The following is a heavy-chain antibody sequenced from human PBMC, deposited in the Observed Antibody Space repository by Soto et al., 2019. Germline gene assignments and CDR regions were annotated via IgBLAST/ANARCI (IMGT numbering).Heavy chain of an antibody. V-gene: IGHV2-5*02. J-gene: IGHJ4*02. Sequence: QITLNESGPALVKPTQTLTLTCTFSGFSLNTRDVGVGWIRQPPGKAIEWLGVFYWDDDKTYSPSLKSRLTITKDTPTNQVVLRMTKMDPVDTATYYCAHCRGGVASFWGQGTLVTVSS. CDR1: GFSLNTRDVG. D-gene: IGHD3-16*01. CDR3: AHCRGGVASF. CDR2: FYWDDDK.